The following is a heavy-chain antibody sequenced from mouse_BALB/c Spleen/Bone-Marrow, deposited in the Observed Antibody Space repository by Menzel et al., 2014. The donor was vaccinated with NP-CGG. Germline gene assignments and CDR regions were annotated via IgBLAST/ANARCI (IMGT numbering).Heavy chain of an antibody. D-gene: IGHD2-10*02. V-gene: IGHV14-3*02. Sequence: VQLQQSGAELVKPGASVKLSCTASGFNIKDTYMHWVKQRPEQGLEWIGRIDPANGNTKYDPKFQGKATITADTSSNTAYLQLSSLTSEGTAVYYCAGSGGYGNYLAWFAYWGQGTLVTVSA. CDR3: AGSGGYGNYLAWFAY. CDR1: GFNIKDTY. J-gene: IGHJ3*01. CDR2: IDPANGNT.